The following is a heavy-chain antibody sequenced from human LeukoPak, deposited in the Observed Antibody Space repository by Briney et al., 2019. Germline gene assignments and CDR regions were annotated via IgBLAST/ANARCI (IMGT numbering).Heavy chain of an antibody. CDR1: GFTFSSYA. V-gene: IGHV3-23*01. Sequence: PGGSLRLSCAASGFTFSSYAMSGVRQAPGKGLEWVSAISGSGGSTYYADSVKGRFTISRGNSKNTLYLQMNSLRAEDTAVYYCAKVNFDWLLSKFDYWGQGTLVTVSS. J-gene: IGHJ4*02. CDR2: ISGSGGST. D-gene: IGHD3-9*01. CDR3: AKVNFDWLLSKFDY.